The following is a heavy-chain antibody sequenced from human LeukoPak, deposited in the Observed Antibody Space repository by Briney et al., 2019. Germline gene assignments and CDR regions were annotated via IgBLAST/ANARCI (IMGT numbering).Heavy chain of an antibody. V-gene: IGHV1-69*05. D-gene: IGHD6-13*01. CDR3: ARDYPPLGAAAAH. Sequence: ASVKVSCKASGGTFSSYAISWVRQAPGQGLEWMGGIIPIFGTANYAQKFQGRVTITTDESTSTAYMELSSLRSEDTAVYYCARDYPPLGAAAAHWGQGTLVTVSS. J-gene: IGHJ4*02. CDR1: GGTFSSYA. CDR2: IIPIFGTA.